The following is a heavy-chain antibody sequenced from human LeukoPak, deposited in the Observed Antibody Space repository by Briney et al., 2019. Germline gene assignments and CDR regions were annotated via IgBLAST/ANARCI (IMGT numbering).Heavy chain of an antibody. CDR3: AMAYSSSWYYFDY. J-gene: IGHJ4*02. CDR1: GGSIRGYF. V-gene: IGHV4-59*01. Sequence: PSETLSLTCTVSGGSIRGYFWTWIRQPPGKGLEWNGYIYYSGSTNYNPSLKSRVTIAVDTSKNQFSLRLSSVTAADTAVYYCAMAYSSSWYYFDYWGQGTLVTVSS. CDR2: IYYSGST. D-gene: IGHD6-13*01.